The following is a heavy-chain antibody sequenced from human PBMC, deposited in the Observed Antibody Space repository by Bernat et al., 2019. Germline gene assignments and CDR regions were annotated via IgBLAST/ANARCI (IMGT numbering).Heavy chain of an antibody. J-gene: IGHJ3*02. CDR2: ISYDGSNK. D-gene: IGHD6-19*01. CDR3: AKAISSGWPWGAFDI. CDR1: GFTFSSYG. Sequence: QVQLVESGGGVVQPGRSLRLSCAASGFTFSSYGMHWVRQAPGKGLEWVAVISYDGSNKYYADSVKGRFTISRDNSKNTLYLQMNSLRAEDTAVYYCAKAISSGWPWGAFDIWGQGTMVTVSS. V-gene: IGHV3-30*18.